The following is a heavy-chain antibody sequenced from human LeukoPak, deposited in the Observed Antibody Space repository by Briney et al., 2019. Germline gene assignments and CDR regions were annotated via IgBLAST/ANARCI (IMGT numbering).Heavy chain of an antibody. D-gene: IGHD3-10*01. CDR2: ISYDGSNK. V-gene: IGHV3-30*03. CDR3: ATSAGTSGGYFDY. Sequence: GGSLRLSCAASGFTFSSYGMHWVRQAPGKGLEWVAVISYDGSNKYYADSVKGRFTISRDNSKNSLYLQMNSLRAEDTALYYCATSAGTSGGYFDYWGQGTLVSVSS. J-gene: IGHJ4*02. CDR1: GFTFSSYG.